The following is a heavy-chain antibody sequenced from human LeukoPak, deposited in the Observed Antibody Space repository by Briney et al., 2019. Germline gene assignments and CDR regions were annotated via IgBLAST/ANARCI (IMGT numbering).Heavy chain of an antibody. Sequence: GGSLRLSCAASGFTFSSYSMNWVRQAPGKGLEWVSYISSSSSTIYYADSVKGRFTISRDNAKNSLYLQMNSLRAEDTAVYYCARDVTVTTRRDLDYWGQGTLVTVSS. CDR2: ISSSSSTI. J-gene: IGHJ4*02. V-gene: IGHV3-48*01. CDR1: GFTFSSYS. CDR3: ARDVTVTTRRDLDY. D-gene: IGHD4-17*01.